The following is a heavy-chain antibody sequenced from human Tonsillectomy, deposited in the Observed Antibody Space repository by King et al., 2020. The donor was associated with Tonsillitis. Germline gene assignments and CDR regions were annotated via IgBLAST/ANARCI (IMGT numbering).Heavy chain of an antibody. CDR2: IDGSGDST. V-gene: IGHV3-23*04. CDR3: AKDWAPDLLATGYF. D-gene: IGHD1-14*01. Sequence: VQLVESGGGLVQPGGSLRLSCATSGFTFTRYDMSWVRQAPGQGLEWVSTIDGSGDSTYYADSVRGRFTISRDNSKNTLYLQLDSLRAEDTAVYYCAKDWAPDLLATGYF. J-gene: IGHJ4*03. CDR1: GFTFTRYD.